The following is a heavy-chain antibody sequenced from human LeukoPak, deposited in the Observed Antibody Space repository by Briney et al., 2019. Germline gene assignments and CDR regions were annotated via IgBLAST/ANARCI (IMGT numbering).Heavy chain of an antibody. CDR2: IAISGTYI. CDR1: GFILSDYN. D-gene: IGHD1-26*01. V-gene: IGHV3-21*01. J-gene: IGHJ4*02. CDR3: TRDVSATARAYDY. Sequence: GGSLRLSCAASGFILSDYNMNWVRQAPGKGLEWVSFIAISGTYITYADSVKGRLTISRENAKNSLYLQMNSLRAEDTAVYYCTRDVSATARAYDYWGQGTLVTVSS.